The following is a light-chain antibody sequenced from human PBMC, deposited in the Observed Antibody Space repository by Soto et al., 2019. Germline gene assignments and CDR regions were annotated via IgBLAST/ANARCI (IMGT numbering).Light chain of an antibody. CDR3: CSYAGGYSFV. CDR1: SSDVGDYSY. V-gene: IGLV2-11*01. J-gene: IGLJ1*01. Sequence: QSALTQPRSVSGSPGQSVTISCTGTSSDVGDYSYVSWYQQHPGKAPKLMIYDVSKRPSGVPDRFSGSKSGNTASLTISWLQAEDEADYYCCSYAGGYSFVFGTGTKLTVL. CDR2: DVS.